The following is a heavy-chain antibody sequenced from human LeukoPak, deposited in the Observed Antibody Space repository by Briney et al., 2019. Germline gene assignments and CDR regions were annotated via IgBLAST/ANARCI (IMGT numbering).Heavy chain of an antibody. J-gene: IGHJ4*02. D-gene: IGHD6-25*01. CDR1: GGSFSGYY. Sequence: PSETLSLTCAVYGGSFSGYYWSWIRQPPGKGLEWIGEINHSGSTNYNPSLKSRVTISVDTSKNQLSLKLSSVTAADTAVYYCARGSAAGIDYWGQGTLVTVSS. CDR3: ARGSAAGIDY. CDR2: INHSGST. V-gene: IGHV4-34*01.